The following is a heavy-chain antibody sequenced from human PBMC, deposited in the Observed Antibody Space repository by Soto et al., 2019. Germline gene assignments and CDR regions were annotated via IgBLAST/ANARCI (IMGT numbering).Heavy chain of an antibody. CDR1: GGSMSSGAYY. J-gene: IGHJ4*02. V-gene: IGHV4-31*03. Sequence: QVQLQESGPGLVKSSQTLSLSCSVSGGSMSSGAYYWNWIRQHPGKGLEWIAYIYHTGNTYYNPSLRSRTTISVDTSENQFSLKLTSVTDADTAVYYCASSYSGYLDNWGQGTLVTVSS. D-gene: IGHD3-22*01. CDR3: ASSYSGYLDN. CDR2: IYHTGNT.